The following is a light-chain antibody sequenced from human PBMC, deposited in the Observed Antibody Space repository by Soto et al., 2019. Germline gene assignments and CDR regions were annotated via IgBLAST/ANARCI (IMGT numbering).Light chain of an antibody. CDR1: QSVSTN. V-gene: IGKV3-15*01. Sequence: EMVMTQSPATLSVSPGERATLSCRASQSVSTNLAWYQQKPGQAPRLLIYGASTRATGIPARFSGSGSVTEFTLTISSLQSEDFAVYYCQQYNNWPYTFGPGTRVDIK. CDR3: QQYNNWPYT. J-gene: IGKJ3*01. CDR2: GAS.